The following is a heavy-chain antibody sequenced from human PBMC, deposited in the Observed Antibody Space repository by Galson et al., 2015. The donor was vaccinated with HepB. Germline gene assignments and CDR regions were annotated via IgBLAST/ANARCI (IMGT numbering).Heavy chain of an antibody. CDR2: TSSDGRNK. CDR3: AKDFEAFDI. Sequence: SLRLSCAASGFTFSSYGIHWVRQAPGKGLEWVAVTSSDGRNKYYADSVKGRFTISRDNPKNTLYLQMNSLRAEDTAVYYCAKDFEAFDIWGQGTMVTVSS. J-gene: IGHJ3*02. CDR1: GFTFSSYG. V-gene: IGHV3-30*18.